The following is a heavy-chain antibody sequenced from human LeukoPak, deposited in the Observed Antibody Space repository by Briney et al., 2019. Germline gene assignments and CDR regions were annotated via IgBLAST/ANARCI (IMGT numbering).Heavy chain of an antibody. J-gene: IGHJ4*02. CDR2: IKEDGSEK. D-gene: IGHD2-15*01. Sequence: PGGSLRLSCAASGFTFSNDWMTWVRQAPGKGLEWVANIKEDGSEKYYVDSVKGRFTISRDNAKNSLSLQMNSLRAEDTAVYYCARHRTSQGYWGQGTLVTVSS. CDR1: GFTFSNDW. V-gene: IGHV3-7*01. CDR3: ARHRTSQGY.